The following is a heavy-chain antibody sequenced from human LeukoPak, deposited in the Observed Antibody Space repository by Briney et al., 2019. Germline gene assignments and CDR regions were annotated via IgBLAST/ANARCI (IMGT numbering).Heavy chain of an antibody. CDR3: TLGEDYYYYMDV. J-gene: IGHJ6*03. V-gene: IGHV3-49*04. CDR1: GFTFGDYA. Sequence: GGSLRLSCTASGFTFGDYAMSWVRQAPGKGLEWVGFIRSKAYGGTTEYAASVKGRFTISRDDSKSIAYLQMNSLKTEDTAVYYCTLGEDYYYYMDVWGKGTTVTVSS. D-gene: IGHD6-13*01. CDR2: IRSKAYGGTT.